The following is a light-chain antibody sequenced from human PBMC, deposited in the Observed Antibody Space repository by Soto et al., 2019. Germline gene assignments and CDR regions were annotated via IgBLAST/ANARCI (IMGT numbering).Light chain of an antibody. J-gene: IGLJ2*01. Sequence: QSVLTQPPSASGTPGQRVTISCSGSSSNIGSNYVYWYQQLPGTAPKLLIYRNNQRPSGVPDRFSGSKSGTSASLAISGLRSEDEADYYCAAWDVSLSGPVFGGGTKRTVL. CDR2: RNN. CDR3: AAWDVSLSGPV. CDR1: SSNIGSNY. V-gene: IGLV1-47*01.